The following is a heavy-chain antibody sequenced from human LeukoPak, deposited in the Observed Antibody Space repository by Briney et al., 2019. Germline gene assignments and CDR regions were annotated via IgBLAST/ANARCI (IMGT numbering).Heavy chain of an antibody. D-gene: IGHD3-22*01. Sequence: SETLSLTCTVSGVSLSSGDYCWSWIRQPPGKGLEWIGYIYYSGSTYYTPSLKSRVTISVDTSKNQFTLKLSSVTAADTAVYYCARGYYYDSSGYYGWWFDPWGQGTLVTVSS. CDR2: IYYSGST. CDR1: GVSLSSGDYC. J-gene: IGHJ5*02. V-gene: IGHV4-30-4*01. CDR3: ARGYYYDSSGYYGWWFDP.